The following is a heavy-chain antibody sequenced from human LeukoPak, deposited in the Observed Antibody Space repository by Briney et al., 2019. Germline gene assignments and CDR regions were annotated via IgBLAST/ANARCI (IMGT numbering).Heavy chain of an antibody. Sequence: SETLSLTCTVSGGSISSYYWSWIRQPPVKGLEWIGYIYYSGSTNYNPSLKSRVTISVDTSKNQFSLKLSSVAAADTAVYYCARQTYVLSYFDYWGQGTLVTVSS. CDR1: GGSISSYY. V-gene: IGHV4-59*08. CDR3: ARQTYVLSYFDY. J-gene: IGHJ4*02. CDR2: IYYSGST. D-gene: IGHD3-16*01.